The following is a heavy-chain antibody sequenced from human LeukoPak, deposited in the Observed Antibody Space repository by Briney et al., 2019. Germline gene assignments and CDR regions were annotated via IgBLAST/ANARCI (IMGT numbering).Heavy chain of an antibody. J-gene: IGHJ6*03. Sequence: PSETLSLTCTVSGGSISSYYWSWIRQPPGKGLEWIGYIYYSGSTNYNPSLKSRVTISVDTSKNQFSLKLSSVTAADTAVYYCARVGDYYYYYYMDVWGKGTTVTISS. CDR1: GGSISSYY. D-gene: IGHD3-10*01. CDR3: ARVGDYYYYYYMDV. CDR2: IYYSGST. V-gene: IGHV4-59*01.